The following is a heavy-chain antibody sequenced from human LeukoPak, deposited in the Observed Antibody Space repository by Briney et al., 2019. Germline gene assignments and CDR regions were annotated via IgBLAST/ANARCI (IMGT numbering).Heavy chain of an antibody. V-gene: IGHV4-4*02. CDR1: GGSIDSTNW. CDR3: ARSHDHLWGNYPDY. Sequence: PSETLSLTCAVSGGSIDSTNWWNWVRQPPGKGLEWIGEIHHDGRINYNPSLKCRVTLSVDKSKNQFSLRLNSVTAADTAMYYCARSHDHLWGNYPDYWGQGTLVTVSS. J-gene: IGHJ4*02. CDR2: IHHDGRI. D-gene: IGHD3-16*02.